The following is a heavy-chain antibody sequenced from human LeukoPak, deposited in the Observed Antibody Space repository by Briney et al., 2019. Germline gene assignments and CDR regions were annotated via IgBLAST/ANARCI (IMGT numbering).Heavy chain of an antibody. Sequence: GGSLRLSCAASGFTFSSYSMNWVRQAPGKGLEWVSYISSSSSTIYYADSVKGRFTISRDNAKNSLYLQMNSLRDEDTAVYYCARGASQYYYDSSGSPYYFDYWGQGTLVTVSS. CDR1: GFTFSSYS. CDR3: ARGASQYYYDSSGSPYYFDY. CDR2: ISSSSSTI. V-gene: IGHV3-48*02. D-gene: IGHD3-22*01. J-gene: IGHJ4*02.